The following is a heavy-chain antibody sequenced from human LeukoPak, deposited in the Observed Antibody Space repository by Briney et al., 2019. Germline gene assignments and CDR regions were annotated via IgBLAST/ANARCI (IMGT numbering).Heavy chain of an antibody. CDR3: ARGYDILTGYYYAFDI. Sequence: SETLSLTCTVSGGSISSYYWSWIRQPAGKGLEWIGRIYTSGSTNYNPSLKSRVTMSVDTSKSQFSLKLSSVTAADTAVYYCARGYDILTGYYYAFDIWGQGTMVTVSS. CDR2: IYTSGST. V-gene: IGHV4-4*07. J-gene: IGHJ3*02. CDR1: GGSISSYY. D-gene: IGHD3-9*01.